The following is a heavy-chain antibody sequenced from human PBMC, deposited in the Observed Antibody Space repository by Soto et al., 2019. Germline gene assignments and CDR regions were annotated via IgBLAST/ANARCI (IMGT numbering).Heavy chain of an antibody. J-gene: IGHJ4*02. D-gene: IGHD1-26*01. CDR2: IGDDGSNR. Sequence: GGSLRLSCAASGFTFSSYGMHWVRQAPGKGLEWVAVIGDDGSNRHYADSVKGRFTISRDNTKNTLYLQMNSLRAEDTAVYYCARDRCELTYYFDYWGQGTLVTVSS. CDR1: GFTFSSYG. V-gene: IGHV3-33*01. CDR3: ARDRCELTYYFDY.